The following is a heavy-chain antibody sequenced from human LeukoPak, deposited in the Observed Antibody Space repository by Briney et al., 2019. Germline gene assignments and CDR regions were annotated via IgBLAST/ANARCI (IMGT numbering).Heavy chain of an antibody. CDR2: IYYSGRT. V-gene: IGHV4-59*08. J-gene: IGHJ3*02. D-gene: IGHD3-10*01. Sequence: SETLSLTCTVSGGSISSYYWSWIRQPPGKGLEWIGYIYYSGRTNYNPSLKSRVTISVDTSKNQFSLKLSSVTAADTAVYYCARHEVVRGRNYGDDAFDIWGQGTMVTVSS. CDR3: ARHEVVRGRNYGDDAFDI. CDR1: GGSISSYY.